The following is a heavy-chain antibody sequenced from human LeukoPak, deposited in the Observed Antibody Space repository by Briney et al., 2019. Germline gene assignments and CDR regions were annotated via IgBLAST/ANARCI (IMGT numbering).Heavy chain of an antibody. CDR1: GLTFSEYS. Sequence: GGSLRLSCIVSGLTFSEYSMNWVRQAPGKGLEWVSSITAGGDHTYYADSVKGRFTVSRDNSKNTLYLQMNSLRAEDTAIYYCANWNDYWGQGTLVTVSS. CDR2: ITAGGDHT. V-gene: IGHV3-23*01. CDR3: ANWNDY. D-gene: IGHD1-1*01. J-gene: IGHJ4*02.